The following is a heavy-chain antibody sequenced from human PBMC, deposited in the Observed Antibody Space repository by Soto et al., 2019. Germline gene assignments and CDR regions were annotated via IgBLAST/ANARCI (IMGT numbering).Heavy chain of an antibody. CDR1: GLTFSSYA. CDR2: ISGSGGST. V-gene: IGHV3-23*01. D-gene: IGHD3-22*01. CDR3: ANPYYYDSSGSRDAFDI. Sequence: GGSLRLSCAASGLTFSSYAMSWVRQAPGKGLEWVSAISGSGGSTYYADSVKGRFTISRDNSKNTLYLQMNSLRAEDTAVYYCANPYYYDSSGSRDAFDIWGQGTMVTVSS. J-gene: IGHJ3*02.